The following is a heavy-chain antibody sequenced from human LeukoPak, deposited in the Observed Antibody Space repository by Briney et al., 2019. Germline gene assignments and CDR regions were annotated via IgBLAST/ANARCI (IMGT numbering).Heavy chain of an antibody. V-gene: IGHV3-21*01. CDR3: VGEEGLGDAYNVFDY. J-gene: IGHJ4*02. D-gene: IGHD5-24*01. CDR1: GFTFSTYT. Sequence: GGSLRLSCAAFGFTFSTYTRNWVRQAPGKGLEWVSFISHSGTFIDYADSARGRFTISRDNAKNSLYLQMTSLRAEDTAIYYCVGEEGLGDAYNVFDYWGQGTPVTVSS. CDR2: ISHSGTFI.